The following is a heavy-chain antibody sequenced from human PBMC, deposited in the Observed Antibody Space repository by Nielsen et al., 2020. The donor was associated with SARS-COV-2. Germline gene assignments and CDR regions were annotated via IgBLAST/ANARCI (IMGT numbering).Heavy chain of an antibody. J-gene: IGHJ6*02. CDR1: GFTVNNNY. CDR2: LYSGGGT. CDR3: AKIGLFDYYGMDV. V-gene: IGHV3-53*01. Sequence: GESLKISCAASGFTVNNNYMSWVRQAPGKGLEWVSVLYSGGGTDYADSVKGRFSISRDNSKNTLYLQMNSLRAEDTAVYYCAKIGLFDYYGMDVWGQGTTVTVSS. D-gene: IGHD2-2*03.